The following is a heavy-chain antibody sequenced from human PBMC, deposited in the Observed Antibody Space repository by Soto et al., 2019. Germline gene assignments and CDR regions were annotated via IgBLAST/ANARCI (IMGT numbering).Heavy chain of an antibody. CDR1: GGSISSGGYS. Sequence: SETLSLTCAVSGGSISSGGYSWSWIRQPPGKGLEWIGYIYHSGSTYYNPSLKSRVTISIDRPKNQFSLRLSSVTAADTAVYYCARLTHYYSEDTFGYWGQGTLVTVSS. CDR2: IYHSGST. CDR3: ARLTHYYSEDTFGY. J-gene: IGHJ4*02. D-gene: IGHD3-10*01. V-gene: IGHV4-30-2*01.